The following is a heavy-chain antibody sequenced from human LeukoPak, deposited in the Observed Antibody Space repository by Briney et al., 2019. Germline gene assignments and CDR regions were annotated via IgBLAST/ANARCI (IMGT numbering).Heavy chain of an antibody. Sequence: GESLKISCKGSGYSFTSYWIGWVRQMPGKGLEWMGLIYPGDSDTRYSPSFQGQVTISADKSISTAYLQWSSLKASDTAMYYCARQPDNYYDSSGYQGLDYWGQGTLVTVSS. CDR3: ARQPDNYYDSSGYQGLDY. CDR1: GYSFTSYW. D-gene: IGHD3-22*01. V-gene: IGHV5-51*01. J-gene: IGHJ4*02. CDR2: IYPGDSDT.